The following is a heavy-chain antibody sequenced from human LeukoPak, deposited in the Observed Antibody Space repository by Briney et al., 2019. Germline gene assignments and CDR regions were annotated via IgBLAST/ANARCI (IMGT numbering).Heavy chain of an antibody. CDR2: IYTSGST. CDR1: GDSISSYY. D-gene: IGHD4-17*01. Sequence: PSETLSLTCTVSGDSISSYYWSWIRQPAGKGLEWIGRIYTSGSTNYNPSLKSRVTMSVDTSKNQFSLKLSSVTAADTAVYYCARMTTVTMSIYYYYMDVWGKGTTVTVSS. CDR3: ARMTTVTMSIYYYYMDV. J-gene: IGHJ6*03. V-gene: IGHV4-4*07.